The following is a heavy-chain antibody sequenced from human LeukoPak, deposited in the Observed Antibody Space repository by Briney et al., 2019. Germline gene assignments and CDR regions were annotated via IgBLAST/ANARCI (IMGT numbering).Heavy chain of an antibody. CDR1: GGSISSYY. D-gene: IGHD5-12*01. J-gene: IGHJ6*02. CDR2: IYYSGST. CDR3: ARSGLDSRYYFGMDV. Sequence: TSETLSLTCTVSGGSISSYYWSWIRQPPGGGLEWIGYIYYSGSTNYNPSLKRRVTISLDTSKSQFSLKLRSVTAADTAVYYCARSGLDSRYYFGMDVWGQGTTVTVSS. V-gene: IGHV4-59*01.